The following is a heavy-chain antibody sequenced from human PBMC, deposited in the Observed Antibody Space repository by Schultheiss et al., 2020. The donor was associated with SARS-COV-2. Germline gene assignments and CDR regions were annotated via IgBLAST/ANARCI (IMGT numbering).Heavy chain of an antibody. D-gene: IGHD3-3*01. V-gene: IGHV3-15*01. CDR3: ARGAQSITIFGVVSPWFDP. Sequence: GGSLRLSCAASGFTFSNAWMSWVRQAPGKGLEWVGRIKSKTDGGTTDYAAPVKGRFTISRDDSKNTLYLQMNSLKTEDTAVYYCARGAQSITIFGVVSPWFDPWGQGTLVTVSS. CDR2: IKSKTDGGTT. CDR1: GFTFSNAW. J-gene: IGHJ5*02.